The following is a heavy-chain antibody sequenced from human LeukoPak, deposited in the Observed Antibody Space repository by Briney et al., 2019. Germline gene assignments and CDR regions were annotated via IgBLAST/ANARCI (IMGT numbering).Heavy chain of an antibody. CDR1: GYTFTKYA. J-gene: IGHJ4*02. D-gene: IGHD3-10*01. CDR2: INTNTGNP. Sequence: ASVKVSCKASGYTFTKYAMNWVRQAPGQGLEWMGWINTNTGNPTYAQAFTGRFVFSLDTSVSTAYLQISSLKAEDTAVYYCAREKEDLITMVRGALDYWGQGTLVTVSS. V-gene: IGHV7-4-1*02. CDR3: AREKEDLITMVRGALDY.